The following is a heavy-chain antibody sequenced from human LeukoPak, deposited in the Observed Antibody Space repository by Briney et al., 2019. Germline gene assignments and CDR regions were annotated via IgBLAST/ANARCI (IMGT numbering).Heavy chain of an antibody. Sequence: SETLSLTCTVSGGSISSSSYYWGWIRQPPGKGLEWIGSIYYGGSTYYNPSLKSRVTISVDTSKNQFSLKLSSVTAADTAVYYCARWLVGATFFDYWGQGTLVTVSS. CDR1: GGSISSSSYY. J-gene: IGHJ4*02. CDR2: IYYGGST. V-gene: IGHV4-39*07. CDR3: ARWLVGATFFDY. D-gene: IGHD1-26*01.